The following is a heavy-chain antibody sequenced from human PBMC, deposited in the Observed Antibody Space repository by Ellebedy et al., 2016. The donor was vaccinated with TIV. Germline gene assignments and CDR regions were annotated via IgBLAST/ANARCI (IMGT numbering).Heavy chain of an antibody. CDR1: GFSFSDHA. Sequence: GESLKISCVASGFSFSDHAMSWVRQAPGKGLEWVSYIYTGDSTYHADSVKGRFTISRDNSKNTVSLQMNSLRVEDTAVYYCARVRSSAFEIWGQGTMVTVSS. CDR3: ARVRSSAFEI. CDR2: IYTGDST. J-gene: IGHJ3*02. V-gene: IGHV3-53*01.